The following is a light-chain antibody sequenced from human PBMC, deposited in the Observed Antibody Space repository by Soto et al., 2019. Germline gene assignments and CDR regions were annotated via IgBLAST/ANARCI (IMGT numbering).Light chain of an antibody. CDR1: HSMSNSN. CDR3: QQYGSSIT. Sequence: IVFTQSPGTLSLSPCERATLSWRASHSMSNSNLAWYQHKPGQAPRLLIYGASNRATGIPDRFSGSGSGTDFILTINRLEPEDFAVFYCQQYGSSITFGQGTRLEIK. V-gene: IGKV3-20*01. J-gene: IGKJ5*01. CDR2: GAS.